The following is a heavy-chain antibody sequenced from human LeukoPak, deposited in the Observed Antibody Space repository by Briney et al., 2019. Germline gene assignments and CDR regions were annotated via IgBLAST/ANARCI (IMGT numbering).Heavy chain of an antibody. CDR2: IYTGGST. CDR3: ARGFDYGDYWFDP. V-gene: IGHV4-61*02. Sequence: SQTLSLTCTVSGGSISSGSYYWSWIRQPAGEGLEWIGRIYTGGSTTYNPSLQSRVTISLDTSKNQFSLKLNSVTAADTAVYFCARGFDYGDYWFDPWGQGTLVTVSS. J-gene: IGHJ5*02. CDR1: GGSISSGSYY. D-gene: IGHD4-17*01.